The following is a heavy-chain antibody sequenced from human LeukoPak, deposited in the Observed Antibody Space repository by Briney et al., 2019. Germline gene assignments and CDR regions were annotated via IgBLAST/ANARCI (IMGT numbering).Heavy chain of an antibody. V-gene: IGHV4-59*01. Sequence: PSETLSLTCTVSGGSISSYYWSWIRQPPGKGLEWIGYIYYSGTTNYNPSLKSRVTISVDTSKNQFSLKLSSVTAADTAVYYCARGPIVVVTATKPPFDYWGQGTLVTVSS. D-gene: IGHD2-21*02. CDR1: GGSISSYY. CDR2: IYYSGTT. J-gene: IGHJ4*02. CDR3: ARGPIVVVTATKPPFDY.